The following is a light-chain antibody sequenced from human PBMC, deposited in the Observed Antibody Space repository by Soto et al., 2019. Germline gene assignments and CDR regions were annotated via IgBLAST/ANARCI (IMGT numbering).Light chain of an antibody. J-gene: IGKJ2*01. Sequence: EIVMTQSPATLSVSPGERATLSCRASQSVSSNLAWYRHKPGQAPRLLIYGASSRATGVPDRVSGSGSGTDFTLTINSLEPEDFTVYYCQQYGNFPYTFGQGTKVDIK. V-gene: IGKV3D-15*01. CDR1: QSVSSN. CDR3: QQYGNFPYT. CDR2: GAS.